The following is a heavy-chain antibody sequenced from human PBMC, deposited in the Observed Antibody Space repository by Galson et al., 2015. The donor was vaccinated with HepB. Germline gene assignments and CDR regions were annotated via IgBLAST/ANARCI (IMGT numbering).Heavy chain of an antibody. CDR2: IWYDGSNK. V-gene: IGHV3-33*01. CDR1: GFTFSSYG. CDR3: ARDGDSGYLGTLDY. J-gene: IGHJ4*02. Sequence: SLRLSCAASGFTFSSYGMHWVRQAPGKGLEWVAVIWYDGSNKYYADSVKGRFTISRDNSKNTLYLQMNSLRAEDTAVYYCARDGDSGYLGTLDYWGQGTLVTVSS. D-gene: IGHD5-12*01.